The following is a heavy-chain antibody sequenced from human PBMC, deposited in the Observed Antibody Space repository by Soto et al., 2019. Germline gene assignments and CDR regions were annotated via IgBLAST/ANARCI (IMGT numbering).Heavy chain of an antibody. D-gene: IGHD2-21*01. CDR2: ISSSTSSI. J-gene: IGHJ4*02. CDR3: VRSCGGTCHSGLDY. Sequence: EVQLVESGGGLVQPGGSLSLSCAASGFTFSTYSINWVRQAPGKGLEWVSYISSSTSSIYYADSVKGRFTISRDNAKNSIYLQMNSLREEDRAVYYCVRSCGGTCHSGLDYWGQGTLVTVSS. V-gene: IGHV3-48*02. CDR1: GFTFSTYS.